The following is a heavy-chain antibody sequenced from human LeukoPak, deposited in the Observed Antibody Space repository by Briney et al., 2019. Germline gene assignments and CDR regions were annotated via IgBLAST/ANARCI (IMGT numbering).Heavy chain of an antibody. CDR3: ASLEKSAAGPYYFDY. D-gene: IGHD6-13*01. Sequence: SETLSLTCTVSGGSISSYYWSLIRQPPGKGLEWIGYIYYSGSTNYNPSLKSRVTISVDTSKNQFSLKLSSVTAADTAVYYCASLEKSAAGPYYFDYWGQGTLVTVSS. J-gene: IGHJ4*02. CDR2: IYYSGST. CDR1: GGSISSYY. V-gene: IGHV4-59*08.